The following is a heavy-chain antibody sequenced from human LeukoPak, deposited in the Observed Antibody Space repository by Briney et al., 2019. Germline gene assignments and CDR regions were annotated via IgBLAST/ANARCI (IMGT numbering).Heavy chain of an antibody. CDR3: AKASSRDGY. J-gene: IGHJ4*02. V-gene: IGHV3-30*04. CDR2: ISYDGSNK. CDR1: GFTFSSYA. D-gene: IGHD5-24*01. Sequence: GGSLRLSCAAPGFTFSSYAMHWVRQAPGKGLEWVAVISYDGSNKYYADSVEGRFTISRDNSKNTLYLQMNSLRAEDTAVYYCAKASSRDGYWGQGTLVTVSS.